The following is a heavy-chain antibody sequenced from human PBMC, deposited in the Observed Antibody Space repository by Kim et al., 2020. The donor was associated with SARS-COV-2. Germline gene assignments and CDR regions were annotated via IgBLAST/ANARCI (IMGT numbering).Heavy chain of an antibody. D-gene: IGHD2-2*01. V-gene: IGHV1-69*13. J-gene: IGHJ6*02. CDR3: ALPAAADYYYYYGMDV. CDR2: IIPIFGTA. Sequence: SVKVSCKASGGTFSSYAISWVRQAPGQGLEWMGGIIPIFGTANYAQKFQGRVTITADESTSTAYMELSSLRSEDTAVYYCALPAAADYYYYYGMDVWGQGTTVTVSS. CDR1: GGTFSSYA.